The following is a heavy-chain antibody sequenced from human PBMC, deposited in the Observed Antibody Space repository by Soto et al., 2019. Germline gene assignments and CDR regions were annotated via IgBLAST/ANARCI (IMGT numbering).Heavy chain of an antibody. CDR3: ASDWGSSGWPN. CDR1: GHSLSSGGYY. Sequence: PSETLSLTCTVSGHSLSSGGYYWSWIRQHPGKGLEWVGYIYFTGTTLYNPSLKSRLAISVDTSKNQFSLKLTSVTADDTALYYSASDWGSSGWPNWGQGVLVTVSS. D-gene: IGHD6-19*01. J-gene: IGHJ4*02. CDR2: IYFTGTT. V-gene: IGHV4-31*03.